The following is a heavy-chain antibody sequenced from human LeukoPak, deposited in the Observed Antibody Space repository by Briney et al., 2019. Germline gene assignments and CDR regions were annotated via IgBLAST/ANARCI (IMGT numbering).Heavy chain of an antibody. CDR2: INPNSGNT. CDR1: GYTFTTYD. V-gene: IGHV1-8*01. D-gene: IGHD5-18*01. J-gene: IGHJ4*02. CDR3: ARDPNAMVTSLFDY. Sequence: ASVKVSCKASGYTFTTYDINWVRQATGQGLEWMGWINPNSGNTGYAQKFQGRVTMTTDASTSTAYMELRSLRSDDTAVYYCARDPNAMVTSLFDYWGQGTLVTVSS.